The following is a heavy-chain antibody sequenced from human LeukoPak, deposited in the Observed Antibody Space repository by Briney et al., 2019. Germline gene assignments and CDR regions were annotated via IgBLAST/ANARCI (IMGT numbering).Heavy chain of an antibody. CDR2: MNPNSGNT. V-gene: IGHV1-8*03. Sequence: ASLRVTCTPSGYTFTSCDINWVRQATGQGLEWMGWMNPNSGNTGYAQKFQGRVTITRNTSISTAYMELSSLRSEDTAVYYCARGRGGYERNFDYWGQGTLVTVSS. D-gene: IGHD5-12*01. J-gene: IGHJ4*02. CDR1: GYTFTSCD. CDR3: ARGRGGYERNFDY.